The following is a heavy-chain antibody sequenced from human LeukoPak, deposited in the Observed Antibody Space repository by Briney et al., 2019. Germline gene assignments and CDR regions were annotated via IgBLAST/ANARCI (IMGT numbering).Heavy chain of an antibody. J-gene: IGHJ3*02. D-gene: IGHD4-17*01. CDR3: ARGFTVNDAFDI. Sequence: SETLSLTCTVSGGSISGSSFSFSGSSYYWGWIRQPPGKGLEWIGSIYYSGSTYYNPSLESRVTISIDTSKNQFSLKLSSVTAADTAVYFCARGFTVNDAFDIWGQGTMVTVSS. CDR1: GGSISGSSFSFSGSSYY. V-gene: IGHV4-39*07. CDR2: IYYSGST.